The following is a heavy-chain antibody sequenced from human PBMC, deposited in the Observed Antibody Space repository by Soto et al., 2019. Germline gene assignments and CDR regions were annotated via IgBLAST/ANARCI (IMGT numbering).Heavy chain of an antibody. CDR2: IYPGDSDT. CDR1: GYSFTSSW. D-gene: IGHD5-12*01. V-gene: IGHV5-51*01. J-gene: IGHJ4*01. Sequence: VPLSCTGSGYSFTSSWIGWVRQLTGKGLEWMGIIYPGDSDTRYSPSFQGQVTISADKSISTAYLQWSSLKASDTAMYYCARLGYGHYFDYWGHGTLVTVSS. CDR3: ARLGYGHYFDY.